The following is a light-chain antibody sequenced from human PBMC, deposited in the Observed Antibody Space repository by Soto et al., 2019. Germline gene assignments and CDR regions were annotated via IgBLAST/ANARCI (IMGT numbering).Light chain of an antibody. V-gene: IGKV3-20*01. CDR1: QSVSSSY. J-gene: IGKJ4*01. Sequence: EIVLTQSPGTLSLSPGERATLSCRASQSVSSSYLAWYQQKPGQAPRLLIYGASSRATGIPDRFSCSGSGTDFTLTISRLEPEDFAVYYCHQYDSSPLTFGVGTKVEIK. CDR2: GAS. CDR3: HQYDSSPLT.